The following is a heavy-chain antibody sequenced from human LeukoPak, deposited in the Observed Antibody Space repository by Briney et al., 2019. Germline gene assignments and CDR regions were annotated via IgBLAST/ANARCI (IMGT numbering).Heavy chain of an antibody. CDR2: ISDSGSTI. CDR1: GFTFSSYS. V-gene: IGHV3-48*04. Sequence: PGGSLRLSCAASGFTFSSYSMNWVRQAPGKGLEWLSYISDSGSTIYYADSVKGRFTISRDNAKNSLYLQMNSLRAEDTAVYYCARDYYDSSGYYPYDYWGQGTLVTVSS. J-gene: IGHJ4*02. D-gene: IGHD3-22*01. CDR3: ARDYYDSSGYYPYDY.